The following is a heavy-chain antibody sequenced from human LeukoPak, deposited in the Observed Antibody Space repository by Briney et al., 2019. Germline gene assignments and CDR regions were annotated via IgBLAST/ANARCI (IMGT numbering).Heavy chain of an antibody. D-gene: IGHD3-22*01. CDR2: MYYSGST. Sequence: SETLSLTCTVSGGFISSGDYYWSWIRQPPGKGLEWIAYMYYSGSTYYNPSLKSRVTMSADTSKNQHSLKLSSVTAADTAVYYCARPYYYDSRIDPWGQGILVTVSS. J-gene: IGHJ5*02. CDR1: GGFISSGDYY. V-gene: IGHV4-30-4*01. CDR3: ARPYYYDSRIDP.